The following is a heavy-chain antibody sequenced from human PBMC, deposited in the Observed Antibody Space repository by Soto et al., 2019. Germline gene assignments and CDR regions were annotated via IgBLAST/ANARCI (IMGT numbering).Heavy chain of an antibody. CDR3: ARVERGTATPVVDAFDI. J-gene: IGHJ3*02. CDR1: GGSVSSGSYY. Sequence: QVQLQQWGAGLLKPSETLSLTCAVYGGSVSSGSYYWSWIRQPPGKGLEWIGEMSHSGGTHFNPSLQSRVTISVDTAKNQFSLKMSFVTAADTALYYCARVERGTATPVVDAFDIWGPGTMVTVSS. D-gene: IGHD2-21*02. CDR2: MSHSGGT. V-gene: IGHV4-34*01.